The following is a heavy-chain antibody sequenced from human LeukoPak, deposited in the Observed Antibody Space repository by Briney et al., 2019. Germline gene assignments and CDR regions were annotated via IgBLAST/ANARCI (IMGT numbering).Heavy chain of an antibody. CDR1: GGSMSNYY. V-gene: IGHV4-59*08. CDR3: ARHKQQLDGIDY. CDR2: IYYSGST. D-gene: IGHD6-13*01. Sequence: SETLSLTCTVSGGSMSNYYWTWIRQPPGKGLEWIGYIYYSGSTNYNPSLKSRVTISVDTSKNQFSLKLSSVTAADTAVYYCARHKQQLDGIDYWGQGTLVTVSS. J-gene: IGHJ4*02.